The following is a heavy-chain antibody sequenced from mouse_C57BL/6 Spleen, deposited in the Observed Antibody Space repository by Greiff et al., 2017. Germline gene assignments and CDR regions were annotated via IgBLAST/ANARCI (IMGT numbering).Heavy chain of an antibody. CDR3: TRSPYGSYAKDY. D-gene: IGHD2-2*01. V-gene: IGHV1-15*01. CDR1: GYTFTDYE. J-gene: IGHJ4*01. Sequence: QVQLQQSGAELVRPGASVTLSCKASGYTFTDYEMHWVKQTPVHGLEWIGAIDPETGGTAYNQKFKGKAILTADKYSSTAYMELRSLTSEDSAVYYCTRSPYGSYAKDYWGQGTSVTVSS. CDR2: IDPETGGT.